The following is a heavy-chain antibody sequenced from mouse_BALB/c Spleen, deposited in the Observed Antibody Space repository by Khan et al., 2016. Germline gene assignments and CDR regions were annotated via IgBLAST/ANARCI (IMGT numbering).Heavy chain of an antibody. J-gene: IGHJ3*01. CDR3: VRPVYEGYYGLAY. D-gene: IGHD2-3*01. CDR2: IDPANGNT. Sequence: VQLQQSGAEFVKPGASVKLSCTASGFNIKDTYIHWVKQSPEQGLEWIGGIDPANGNTKFDPKFQGKATISTDTSSNTAYLQLSSLTSEDTAVCYSVRPVYEGYYGLAYWGQGTLVTVSA. CDR1: GFNIKDTY. V-gene: IGHV14-3*02.